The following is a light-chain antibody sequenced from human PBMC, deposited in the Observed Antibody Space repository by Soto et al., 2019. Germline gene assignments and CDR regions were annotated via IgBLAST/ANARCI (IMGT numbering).Light chain of an antibody. CDR2: GAS. V-gene: IGKV3-20*01. J-gene: IGKJ1*01. CDR1: QSVNSNY. Sequence: EIVLTQSPGTLPLSPGERATLSCRASQSVNSNYSAWYQRKPGQAPRLLIYGASNRATDIPYRFSASGSGTDFTLTITRLEAEDFAVYYCQQYDSTPPTFGQGTKVEVK. CDR3: QQYDSTPPT.